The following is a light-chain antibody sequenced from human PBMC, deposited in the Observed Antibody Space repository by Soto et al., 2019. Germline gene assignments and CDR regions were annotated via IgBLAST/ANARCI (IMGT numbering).Light chain of an antibody. CDR2: EVS. J-gene: IGLJ1*01. Sequence: QSALTQPASVSGSPGQSITISCIGTSSDVGGYNSVSWYQQRPGKVPRLIIYEVSNRPSGVSNRFSGSKSGNTAFLAISGLQADDEADYYCCSYTTSSAYVFGTGTKLTVL. V-gene: IGLV2-14*01. CDR1: SSDVGGYNS. CDR3: CSYTTSSAYV.